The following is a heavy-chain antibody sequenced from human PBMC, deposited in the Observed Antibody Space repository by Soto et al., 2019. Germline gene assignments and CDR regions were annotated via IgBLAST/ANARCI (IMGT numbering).Heavy chain of an antibody. V-gene: IGHV4-31*03. Sequence: PSETQSLTGTVSGGSISGGGCCWSCIRKHPGKGLERIGYIYYSGTNYYNPSLKSRVTISVDTSKNQFSLKLSYVSAADPALYYCARCSLVVVPAPGFAPSGRGTLVTVPS. D-gene: IGHD2-2*01. J-gene: IGHJ5*02. CDR1: GGSISGGGCC. CDR3: ARCSLVVVPAPGFAP. CDR2: IYYSGTN.